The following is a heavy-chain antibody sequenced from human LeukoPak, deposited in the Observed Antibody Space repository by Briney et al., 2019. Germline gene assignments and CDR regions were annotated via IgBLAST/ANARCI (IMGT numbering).Heavy chain of an antibody. CDR3: AKVLSDY. J-gene: IGHJ4*02. Sequence: GSLRLSCAASGFTFSNFAMSWVRQAPGKGLEWVSSISGGGGSTYYADSMKGRFTISRDNSKNTLYLQMSSLRAEDTAVYYCAKVLSDYWGQGTLVTVSS. V-gene: IGHV3-23*01. CDR1: GFTFSNFA. CDR2: ISGGGGST.